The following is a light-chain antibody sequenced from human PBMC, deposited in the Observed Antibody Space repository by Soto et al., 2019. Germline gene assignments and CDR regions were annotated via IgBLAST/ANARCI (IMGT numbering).Light chain of an antibody. CDR3: QQRSVWPLN. V-gene: IGKV3-11*01. CDR1: QSVSSY. Sequence: EVVLTHFPATLSFSPVYVATLSFRASQSVSSYLAWYQQKRGQAPRLLIYDSSNRATGIPARFSGSGSGTDFSLIISSLEPEDFAVYYCQQRSVWPLNFGGGTKVDIK. CDR2: DSS. J-gene: IGKJ4*01.